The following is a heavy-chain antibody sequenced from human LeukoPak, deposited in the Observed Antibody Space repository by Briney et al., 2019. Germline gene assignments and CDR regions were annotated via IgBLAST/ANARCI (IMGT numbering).Heavy chain of an antibody. CDR2: IYTSGST. J-gene: IGHJ4*02. Sequence: TSETLSLTCTVSGGSISSGSYYWSWIRQPAGMGLEWIGRIYTSGSTNYNPSLKSRVTISVDTSKNQFSLKLSSVTAADTAVYYCARSPLYDGDYYDYWGQGTLVTVSS. CDR3: ARSPLYDGDYYDY. D-gene: IGHD5/OR15-5a*01. CDR1: GGSISSGSYY. V-gene: IGHV4-61*02.